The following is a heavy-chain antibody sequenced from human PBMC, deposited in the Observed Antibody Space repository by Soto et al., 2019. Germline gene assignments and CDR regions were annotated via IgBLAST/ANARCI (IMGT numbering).Heavy chain of an antibody. CDR3: ARDMDARYTNGWYHYFDY. D-gene: IGHD6-19*01. J-gene: IGHJ4*02. Sequence: GGSLRLSCAASGFTLSSHSMHWVRQAPGKGLEWVAIIWYDGHNKYYTDSVKGRFTISKDDPSNTLYLQMDSLRDEDSAVYYCARDMDARYTNGWYHYFDYWGQGTLVTVSS. V-gene: IGHV3-33*01. CDR2: IWYDGHNK. CDR1: GFTLSSHS.